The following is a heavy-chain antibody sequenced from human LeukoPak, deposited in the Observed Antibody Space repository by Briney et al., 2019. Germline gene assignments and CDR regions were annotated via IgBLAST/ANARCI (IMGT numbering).Heavy chain of an antibody. D-gene: IGHD6-19*01. CDR3: ATSSVSDSSGWHSANY. Sequence: SETLSLTCTVSGGAINSAGYYWSWIRQHPGKGLEWIGYIYYSGSAYYNPSLKSRVTIFMDTSKNQFSLKVSSVTAADTAMYYCATSSVSDSSGWHSANYWGQGTLVTVSS. V-gene: IGHV4-31*03. CDR1: GGAINSAGYY. CDR2: IYYSGSA. J-gene: IGHJ4*02.